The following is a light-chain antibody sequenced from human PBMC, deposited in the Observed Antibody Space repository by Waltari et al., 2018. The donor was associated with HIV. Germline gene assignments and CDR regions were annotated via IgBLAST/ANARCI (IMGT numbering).Light chain of an antibody. CDR3: MQALQIHSIA. CDR2: LGS. J-gene: IGKJ5*01. CDR1: QSLLPSNGYNY. Sequence: DIVMTQSTLSLTVTPGEPDSISCRSSQSLLPSNGYNYLDWYLQKTGQPQQFLIYLGSHRASGVPDRFSGRGSGTDLTLKISRVEAEDVGVYYCMQALQIHSIAFGQGTRLEIK. V-gene: IGKV2-28*01.